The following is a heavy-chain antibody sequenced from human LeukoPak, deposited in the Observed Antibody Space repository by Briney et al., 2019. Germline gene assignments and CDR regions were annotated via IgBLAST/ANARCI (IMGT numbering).Heavy chain of an antibody. CDR3: ARSYCSGGSCYSTYFDY. CDR1: GFTVSSDY. V-gene: IGHV3-66*01. D-gene: IGHD2-15*01. Sequence: GRSLRLSCAASGFTVSSDYMSWVRQAPGKGLEWVSAVSGGGSTYFADSVRGRFTISRDNSKNTLYLQMNSLRAEDTALYYCARSYCSGGSCYSTYFDYWGQGTLVTVSS. CDR2: VSGGGST. J-gene: IGHJ4*01.